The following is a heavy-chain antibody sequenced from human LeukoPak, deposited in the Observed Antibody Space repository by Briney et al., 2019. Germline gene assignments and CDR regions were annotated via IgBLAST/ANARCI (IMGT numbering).Heavy chain of an antibody. D-gene: IGHD3-10*01. CDR2: MNEDGSGR. V-gene: IGHV3-7*01. Sequence: GGSLRLSCAASGFTFTSAWMSWLRQTPEKGLEWVAHMNEDGSGRFYVDSAKGRFTISRDDTQNSVYLQMNSLRVEDTAVYYCAAWFGESVPWGQGTLVIVSS. J-gene: IGHJ5*02. CDR1: GFTFTSAW. CDR3: AAWFGESVP.